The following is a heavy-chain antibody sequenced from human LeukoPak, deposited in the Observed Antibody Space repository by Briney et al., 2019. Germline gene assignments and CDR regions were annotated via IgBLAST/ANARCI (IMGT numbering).Heavy chain of an antibody. Sequence: PGGSLRLSCAASGFTFSGYGMSWVRQAPGKGLEWIGEINHSGSTNYNPSLKSRVTISVDTSKNQFSLKLSSVTAADTAVYYCARGRGCSGGSCHGFDYWGQGTLVTVSS. CDR1: GFTFSGYG. V-gene: IGHV4-34*01. CDR3: ARGRGCSGGSCHGFDY. J-gene: IGHJ4*02. D-gene: IGHD2-15*01. CDR2: INHSGST.